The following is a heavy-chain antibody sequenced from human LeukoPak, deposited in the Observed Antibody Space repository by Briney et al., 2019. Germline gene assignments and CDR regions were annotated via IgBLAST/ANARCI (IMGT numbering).Heavy chain of an antibody. V-gene: IGHV3-30*02. CDR3: ANLWAAAGLFDY. Sequence: GGSLRLSCAASGFTFSSYGMHWVRQAPGKGLEWVAFIRYDGSNKYYADSVKGRFTISRDNSKNTLYLQMNSLRAEDTAVYYCANLWAAAGLFDYWGQGTLVTVSS. CDR2: IRYDGSNK. D-gene: IGHD6-13*01. J-gene: IGHJ4*02. CDR1: GFTFSSYG.